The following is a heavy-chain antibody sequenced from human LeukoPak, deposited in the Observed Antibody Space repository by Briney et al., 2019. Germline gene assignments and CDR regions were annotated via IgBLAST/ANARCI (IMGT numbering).Heavy chain of an antibody. CDR1: GGSISSGGYY. CDR3: ARDQKGVYYDNTGRAFDI. J-gene: IGHJ3*02. V-gene: IGHV4-31*03. D-gene: IGHD3-22*01. CDR2: IYYSGST. Sequence: SQTLSLTCTVSGGSISSGGYYWSWIRQHPGKGLEWIGYIYYSGSTYYNPSLKSRVTISVDTSKNQFSLKLSSVTAADTAVYYCARDQKGVYYDNTGRAFDIWGQGTMVTVSS.